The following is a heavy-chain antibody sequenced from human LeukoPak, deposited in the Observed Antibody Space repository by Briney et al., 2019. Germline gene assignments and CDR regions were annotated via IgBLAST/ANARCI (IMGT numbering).Heavy chain of an antibody. D-gene: IGHD2-2*01. CDR3: AKDHASYAPPGDY. J-gene: IGHJ4*02. V-gene: IGHV3-30*18. CDR1: GFTFGSYA. CDR2: ISSDGSNK. Sequence: GGSLRLSCAASGFTFGSYAMNWVRQAPGKGLEWVAVISSDGSNKFYVDSVKGRFTISRDNSKNTLFLQMNSLRPEDTAVYYCAKDHASYAPPGDYWGQGTLVTVSS.